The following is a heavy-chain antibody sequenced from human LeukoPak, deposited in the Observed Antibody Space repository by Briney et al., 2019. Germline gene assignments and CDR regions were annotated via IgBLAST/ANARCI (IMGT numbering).Heavy chain of an antibody. CDR3: AREDPGGNWFDP. CDR2: IKQDGSEK. Sequence: GGSLRLSCAASGFTFSDYAMHWVRQAPGKGLEWVANIKQDGSEKYYVDSVKGRFTISRDNAKNSLYLQMNSLRAEDTALYYCAREDPGGNWFDPWGQGTLVTVSS. J-gene: IGHJ5*02. CDR1: GFTFSDYA. V-gene: IGHV3-7*01.